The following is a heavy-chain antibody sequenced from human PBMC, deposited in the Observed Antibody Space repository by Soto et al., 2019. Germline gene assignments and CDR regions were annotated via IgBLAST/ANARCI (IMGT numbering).Heavy chain of an antibody. J-gene: IGHJ6*04. V-gene: IGHV3-74*01. Sequence: VQLVESGGGLVQPGGSLRLSCAASGFTLSGRSMHWVRQAPGKGLVWVSGIDNAGTDSTYADSVKGRFTSSRDNAKNMLYLQMNSLRVKDTAMYYCARGWFGPDVWGKGTTVTVSS. CDR1: GFTLSGRS. D-gene: IGHD3-10*01. CDR3: ARGWFGPDV. CDR2: IDNAGTDS.